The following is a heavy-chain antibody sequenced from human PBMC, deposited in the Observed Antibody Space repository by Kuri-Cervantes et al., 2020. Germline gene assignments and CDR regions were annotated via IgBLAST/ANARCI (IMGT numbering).Heavy chain of an antibody. CDR2: ISAYNGNT. CDR3: ARDRTLNWNDGFDY. Sequence: ASVKVSCKASGYTSTSYGISWVRQAPGQGLEWMGWISAYNGNTNYAQKLQGRVTMTTDTSTSTAYMELRSLRSDDTAVYYCARDRTLNWNDGFDYWGQGTLVTVSS. CDR1: GYTSTSYG. D-gene: IGHD1-1*01. V-gene: IGHV1-18*01. J-gene: IGHJ4*02.